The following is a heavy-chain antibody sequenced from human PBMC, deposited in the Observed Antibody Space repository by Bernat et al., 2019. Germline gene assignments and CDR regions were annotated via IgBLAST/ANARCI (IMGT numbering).Heavy chain of an antibody. D-gene: IGHD3-16*02. Sequence: QVQLQQWGAGLLKPSETLSLTCAVYGGSFSGYYWSWIRQPPGKGLEWIGESNHSGSTNYNPSLKSRVTIPVDTSTTQFSLKLSSVTAADTAVYYCAGSSTTWGSYRYTDYFDYWGQGTLVTVSS. CDR3: AGSSTTWGSYRYTDYFDY. CDR2: SNHSGST. CDR1: GGSFSGYY. J-gene: IGHJ4*02. V-gene: IGHV4-34*01.